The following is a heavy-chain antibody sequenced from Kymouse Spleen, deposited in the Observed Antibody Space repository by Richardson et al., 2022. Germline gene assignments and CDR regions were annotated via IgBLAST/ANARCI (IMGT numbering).Heavy chain of an antibody. CDR3: ARDYDFWSGYYPLYYYYYYGMDV. D-gene: IGHD3-3*01. J-gene: IGHJ6*02. CDR2: ISSSGSTI. Sequence: QVQLVESGGGLVKPGGSLRLSCAASGFTFSDYYMSWIRQAPGKGLEWVSYISSSGSTIYYADSVKGRFTISRDNAKNSLYLQMNSLRAEDTAVYYCARDYDFWSGYYPLYYYYYYGMDVWGQGTTVTVSS. CDR1: GFTFSDYY. V-gene: IGHV3-11*01.